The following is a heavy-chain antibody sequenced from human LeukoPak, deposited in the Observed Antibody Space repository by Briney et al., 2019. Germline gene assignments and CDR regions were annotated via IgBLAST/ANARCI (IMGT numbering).Heavy chain of an antibody. Sequence: GGSLRLSCAASGFTFDDYAMHWVRQAPGKGLEWVANINEGGGEKYHVDSVRGRFTISRDNAKNSVNLQMNGLRAEDTAVYYCARAGNKGSVDYWGQGALVTVSS. CDR3: ARAGNKGSVDY. CDR2: INEGGGEK. D-gene: IGHD1/OR15-1a*01. CDR1: GFTFDDYA. V-gene: IGHV3-7*01. J-gene: IGHJ4*02.